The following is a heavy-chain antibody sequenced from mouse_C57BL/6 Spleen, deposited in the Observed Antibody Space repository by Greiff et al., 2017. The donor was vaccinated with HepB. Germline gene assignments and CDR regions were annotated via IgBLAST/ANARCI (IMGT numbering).Heavy chain of an antibody. Sequence: EVQLVESGAELVRPGASVKLSCTASGFNIKDYYMHWVKQRPEQGLEWIGRIDPEDGDTEYAPKFQGKATMTADTSSNTAYLQLSSLTSEDTAVYYCTKGDGNYPAWFAYWGQGTLVTVSA. J-gene: IGHJ3*01. V-gene: IGHV14-1*01. CDR2: IDPEDGDT. D-gene: IGHD2-1*01. CDR3: TKGDGNYPAWFAY. CDR1: GFNIKDYY.